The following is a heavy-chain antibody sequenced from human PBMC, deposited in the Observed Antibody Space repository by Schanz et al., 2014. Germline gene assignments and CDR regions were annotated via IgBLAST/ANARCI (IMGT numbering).Heavy chain of an antibody. J-gene: IGHJ6*03. CDR2: VYTSGST. Sequence: QVQLQESGPGLVKPSQTLSLTCSVSGGSISSGSYYWNWIRQPAGKGLEWIGRVYTSGSTNYNPSLKSRLPISLDPPKNQLPLKLRSVTAADTAVYYCARGGARRFPVVPDAIQGLRGHYYYYYLDVWGKGTTVTGSS. D-gene: IGHD2-2*02. CDR3: ARGGARRFPVVPDAIQGLRGHYYYYYLDV. CDR1: GGSISSGSYY. V-gene: IGHV4-61*02.